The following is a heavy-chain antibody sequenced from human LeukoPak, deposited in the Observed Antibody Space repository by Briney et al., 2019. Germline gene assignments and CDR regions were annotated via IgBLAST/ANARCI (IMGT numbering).Heavy chain of an antibody. J-gene: IGHJ4*02. CDR2: INSDGSST. D-gene: IGHD3-9*01. V-gene: IGHV3-74*01. CDR3: ARTTMFSDILSL. CDR1: GFTFSSYW. Sequence: GGSLRLSCAASGFTFSSYWTHWVRQAPGKGLVWVSRINSDGSSTSYADSVKGRFTISRDNAKNTLHLQMNSLRAEDTAVYYCARTTMFSDILSLWGQGTLVTVSS.